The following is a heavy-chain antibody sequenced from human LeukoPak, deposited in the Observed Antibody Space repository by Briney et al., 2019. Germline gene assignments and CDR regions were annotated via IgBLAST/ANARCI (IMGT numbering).Heavy chain of an antibody. J-gene: IGHJ4*02. D-gene: IGHD4-17*01. Sequence: PSGTLSLTCAVSGGSISSSYYWSWIRQPAGKGLEWIGRIYNSGRTNYNPSLKSRVTMSVDTSKNQFSLKLRSVTAADTAVYYCARDYRPHGDYRTYYFDYWGQGTLVTVSS. CDR3: ARDYRPHGDYRTYYFDY. V-gene: IGHV4-4*07. CDR1: GGSISSSYY. CDR2: IYNSGRT.